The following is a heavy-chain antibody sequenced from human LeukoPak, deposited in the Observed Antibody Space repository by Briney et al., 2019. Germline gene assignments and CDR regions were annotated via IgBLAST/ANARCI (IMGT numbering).Heavy chain of an antibody. J-gene: IGHJ4*02. CDR2: ISSTSSYT. D-gene: IGHD5-12*01. Sequence: GGSLRLSCAAAGFTFSDYYMSWIRQAPGKGLEWVSYISSTSSYTNYADSVKGRFTISRDNAKNSLHLQMNSLRAEDTAVYYCARSYGWLPGGMWGQGTLVTVSS. CDR3: ARSYGWLPGGM. CDR1: GFTFSDYY. V-gene: IGHV3-11*03.